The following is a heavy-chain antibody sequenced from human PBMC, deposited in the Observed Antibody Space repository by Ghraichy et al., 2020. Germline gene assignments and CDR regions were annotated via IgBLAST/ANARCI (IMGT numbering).Heavy chain of an antibody. V-gene: IGHV3-21*06. Sequence: GGSLSLSCAASGFPLSTYTMNWVRQSPGKGLEWVSSISSSSSSIFYADAVKGRFTISRDNAKNSLYLQMNSLRGEDTAVYYCARDWRIAAVDYWGQGTLVTVSS. D-gene: IGHD6-25*01. CDR2: ISSSSSSI. CDR1: GFPLSTYT. CDR3: ARDWRIAAVDY. J-gene: IGHJ4*02.